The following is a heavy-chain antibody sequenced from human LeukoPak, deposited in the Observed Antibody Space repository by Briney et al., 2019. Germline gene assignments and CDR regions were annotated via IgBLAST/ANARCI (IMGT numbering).Heavy chain of an antibody. J-gene: IGHJ6*02. CDR3: ARDKQGYPDTYYYYGMDV. D-gene: IGHD1-1*01. V-gene: IGHV1-18*01. CDR2: ISAYNGNT. Sequence: ASVKVSCKASGYTFTSYGISWVRQAPGQGLEWMGWISAYNGNTNYAQKLQGRVTMTTDTSTSTAYMELRSLRPDDTAVYYCARDKQGYPDTYYYYGMDVWGQGTTVTVSS. CDR1: GYTFTSYG.